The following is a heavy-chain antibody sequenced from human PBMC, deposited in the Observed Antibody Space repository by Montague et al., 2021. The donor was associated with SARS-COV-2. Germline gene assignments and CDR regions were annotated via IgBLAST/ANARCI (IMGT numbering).Heavy chain of an antibody. V-gene: IGHV4-39*01. CDR3: ARRAEWELSWFIDI. CDR1: GGSISSGTYY. CDR2: INYSGNT. J-gene: IGHJ2*01. D-gene: IGHD1-26*01. Sequence: SETLSLTCIVSGGSISSGTYYWGWVRQPPGKGLEWIGNINYSGNTYYNPSLKSRVTISVDTSKNQFSLKVTSVTAADTAVYYCARRAEWELSWFIDIWGRGTLVTVSS.